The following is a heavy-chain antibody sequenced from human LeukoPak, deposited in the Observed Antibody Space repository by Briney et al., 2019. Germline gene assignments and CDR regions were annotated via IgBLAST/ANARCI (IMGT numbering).Heavy chain of an antibody. CDR1: GGSMSRYY. J-gene: IGHJ4*02. CDR2: IYSTGST. Sequence: SETLSLICSVSGGSMSRYYWSWIRQPAGKGLEWLGRIYSTGSTNYNPSLKSRVTMTVDTSKNQFSLRLRSVTAADTAVYYCARQIASAGTAGFDFWGQGALVTVSS. D-gene: IGHD6-13*01. V-gene: IGHV4-4*07. CDR3: ARQIASAGTAGFDF.